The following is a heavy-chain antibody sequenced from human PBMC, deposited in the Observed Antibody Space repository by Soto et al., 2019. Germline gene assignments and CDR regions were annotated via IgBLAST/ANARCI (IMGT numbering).Heavy chain of an antibody. D-gene: IGHD3-22*01. V-gene: IGHV3-21*01. CDR1: GFTFSSYS. Sequence: GGSLRLSCTASGFTFSSYSMNWVRQAPGKGLEWVSSISSSSSYIYYADSVKGRFTISRDNAKNSLYLQMNSLRAEDTAVYYCARFYYDSSGYLPSPYYYYYGMDVWGQGTTVTVSS. J-gene: IGHJ6*02. CDR2: ISSSSSYI. CDR3: ARFYYDSSGYLPSPYYYYYGMDV.